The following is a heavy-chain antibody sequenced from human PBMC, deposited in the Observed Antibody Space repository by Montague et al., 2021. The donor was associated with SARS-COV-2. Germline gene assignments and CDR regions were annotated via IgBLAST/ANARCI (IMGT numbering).Heavy chain of an antibody. CDR1: GFSLSTSGKP. Sequence: PALVKPTQTLTLTCTFSGFSLSTSGKPAGWIRQPPGKALEWLARMDWDDEKLYSTSLKSRLSITKDTSKNQVVLTMTNMDPVDTATYYCAHYLHRSHANWIMIFWGRGTLVTVSS. D-gene: IGHD3/OR15-3a*01. CDR2: MDWDDEK. CDR3: AHYLHRSHANWIMIF. V-gene: IGHV2-70*04. J-gene: IGHJ2*01.